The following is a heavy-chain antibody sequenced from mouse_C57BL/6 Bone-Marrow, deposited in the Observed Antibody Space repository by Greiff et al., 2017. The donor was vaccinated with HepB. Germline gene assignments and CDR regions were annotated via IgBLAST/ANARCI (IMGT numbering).Heavy chain of an antibody. V-gene: IGHV1-80*01. D-gene: IGHD2-2*01. CDR1: GYAFSSYW. CDR3: ASRFYYGYDGFAY. CDR2: IYPGDGDT. Sequence: QVQLQQSGAELVKPGASVKISCKASGYAFSSYWMNWVKQRPGKGLEWIGQIYPGDGDTNYNGKFKGKATLTADKSSSTAYMQLSSLTSEDSAVYFCASRFYYGYDGFAYWGQGTLVTVSA. J-gene: IGHJ3*01.